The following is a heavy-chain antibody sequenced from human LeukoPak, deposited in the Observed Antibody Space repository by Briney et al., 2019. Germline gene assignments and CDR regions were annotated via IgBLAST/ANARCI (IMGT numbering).Heavy chain of an antibody. Sequence: PGGSLRLSCAASGFTFSDHYMDWVRQAPGKGLEWVGRSRNKANSYTTEYAASVKGRFTISRDDSKNSLYLQMNGLKTEDTAVYYCPRGLGHPCFAPWGQETLVTVPS. CDR1: GFTFSDHY. CDR2: SRNKANSYTT. V-gene: IGHV3-72*01. J-gene: IGHJ5*02. D-gene: IGHD3-16*01. CDR3: PRGLGHPCFAP.